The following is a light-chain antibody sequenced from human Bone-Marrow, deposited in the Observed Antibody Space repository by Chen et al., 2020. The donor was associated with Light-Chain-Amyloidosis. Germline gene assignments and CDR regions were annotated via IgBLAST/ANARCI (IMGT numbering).Light chain of an antibody. J-gene: IGLJ2*01. V-gene: IGLV6-57*01. Sequence: NFVLIQPHSVSESPGKTFTISCTRSSGYIASNYVHWYQQRPGRSPTIVIYEDNQRPSGVPDRFSGSIDRSSNSASLTISGLKTEDEGDYYCQSYDIAKVFGGGTKVTVL. CDR3: QSYDIAKV. CDR2: EDN. CDR1: SGYIASNY.